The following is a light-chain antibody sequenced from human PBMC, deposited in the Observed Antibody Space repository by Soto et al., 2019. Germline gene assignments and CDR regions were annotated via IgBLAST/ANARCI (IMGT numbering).Light chain of an antibody. Sequence: QSALTQPPSASGSPGQSVTISCTGTSSDVGAYIYVSWYQQHPGKAPKLMIYEATKRPSGVPYRFSGSKSGNTASLTVSGLQVEDEAEYYCSSYECGNNLKFGGGTKLTVL. CDR1: SSDVGAYIY. V-gene: IGLV2-8*01. J-gene: IGLJ2*01. CDR3: SSYECGNNLK. CDR2: EAT.